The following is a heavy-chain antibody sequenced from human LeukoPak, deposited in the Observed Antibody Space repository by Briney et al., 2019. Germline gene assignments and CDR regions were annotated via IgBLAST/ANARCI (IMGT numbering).Heavy chain of an antibody. J-gene: IGHJ5*02. D-gene: IGHD3-10*01. CDR2: IYYSGST. CDR1: GGSITTYY. CDR3: ARDNGHDSGIQA. Sequence: SETLSLTCTVSGGSITTYYWSWIRQPPGKGLEWIGYIYYSGSTNYSPSLKSRITISVDTSKNQFSLNLRSVTAADTAVYYCARDNGHDSGIQAWGQGTLVTVSS. V-gene: IGHV4-59*01.